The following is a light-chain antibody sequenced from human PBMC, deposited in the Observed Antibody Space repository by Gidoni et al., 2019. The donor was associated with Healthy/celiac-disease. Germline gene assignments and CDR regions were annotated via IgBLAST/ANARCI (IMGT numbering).Light chain of an antibody. CDR1: SSNIGAGYD. V-gene: IGLV1-40*01. J-gene: IGLJ3*02. CDR3: QSYDSSLSCWV. Sequence: QSVLTQPPSVSGAPGQRVTISCPGSSSNIGAGYDVHWYQPLPGTAPKLLIYGNSNRPSGVPDRFSGSKSGTSASLAITGLQAEDEADYYCQSYDSSLSCWVFGGGTKLTVL. CDR2: GNS.